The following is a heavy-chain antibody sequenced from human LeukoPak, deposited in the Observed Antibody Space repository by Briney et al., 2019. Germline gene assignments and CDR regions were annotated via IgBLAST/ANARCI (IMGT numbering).Heavy chain of an antibody. J-gene: IGHJ5*02. CDR2: IIPIFGTA. CDR3: ARGDSSSWYMIGLLDP. CDR1: GGTLSSYA. V-gene: IGHV1-69*05. Sequence: SVKVSCKASGGTLSSYAISWVRQAPGQGLEWMGGIIPIFGTANYAQKFQGRVTITTDESTSTAYMELSSLRSEDTAVYYCARGDSSSWYMIGLLDPWGQGTLVTVSS. D-gene: IGHD6-13*01.